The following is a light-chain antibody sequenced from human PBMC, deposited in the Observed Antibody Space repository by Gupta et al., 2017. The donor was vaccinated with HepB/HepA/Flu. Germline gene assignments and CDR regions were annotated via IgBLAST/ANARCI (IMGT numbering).Light chain of an antibody. CDR2: GNT. V-gene: IGLV1-40*01. J-gene: IGLJ2*01. Sequence: QSVLTQPPSVSGAPAQRVTISCTGSRSNIGAGSDVHWYQQLPGTAPKLLIYGNTNRPSGVPDRFSGAKSGTSASLAITGLQAEDEADYYCQSYDTSLSGYVVFGGGTKLTVL. CDR3: QSYDTSLSGYVV. CDR1: RSNIGAGSD.